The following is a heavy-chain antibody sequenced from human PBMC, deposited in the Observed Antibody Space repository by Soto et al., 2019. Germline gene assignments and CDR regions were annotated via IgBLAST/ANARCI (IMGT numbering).Heavy chain of an antibody. D-gene: IGHD6-13*01. CDR3: ARDFSSSWYAYYYYYYGMDV. J-gene: IGHJ6*02. Sequence: GASVKVSCAASGFTFSSYAMHWVRQAPGKGLEWVAVISYDGSNKYYADSVKGRFTISRDNSKNTLYLQMNSLRAEDTAVYYCARDFSSSWYAYYYYYYGMDVWGQGTTVTVSS. V-gene: IGHV3-30-3*01. CDR2: ISYDGSNK. CDR1: GFTFSSYA.